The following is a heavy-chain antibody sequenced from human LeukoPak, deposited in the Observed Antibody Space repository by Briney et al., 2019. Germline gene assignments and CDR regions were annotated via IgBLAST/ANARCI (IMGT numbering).Heavy chain of an antibody. Sequence: ASVKVSCKASGYTFTSYDINWVRQATGQGLEWMGWMNPNSGNTGYAQKFQGRVTMTRNTSISTAYMELSSLRSEDTAVYYCARGVDTAMLYYYYYGMDVWGQGTTVTVSS. J-gene: IGHJ6*02. CDR3: ARGVDTAMLYYYYYGMDV. D-gene: IGHD5-18*01. V-gene: IGHV1-8*01. CDR2: MNPNSGNT. CDR1: GYTFTSYD.